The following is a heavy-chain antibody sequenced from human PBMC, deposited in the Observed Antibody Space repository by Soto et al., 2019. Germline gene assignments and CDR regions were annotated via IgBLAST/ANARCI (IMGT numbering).Heavy chain of an antibody. D-gene: IGHD3-10*01. Sequence: PGESLKISCKGSGYSFTNKWIGWVRQMPGKGLEWMGTIYPGDSDTRYSPSFQGQVTISVDKSISTAYLQWSSLKASDTAMYYCVFYGSGSYYEYYYYYYGLDVWGKGTTVTVPS. V-gene: IGHV5-51*01. CDR2: IYPGDSDT. CDR3: VFYGSGSYYEYYYYYYGLDV. J-gene: IGHJ6*04. CDR1: GYSFTNKW.